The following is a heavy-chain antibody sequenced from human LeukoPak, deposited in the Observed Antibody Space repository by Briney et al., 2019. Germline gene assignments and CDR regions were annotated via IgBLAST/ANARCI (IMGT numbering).Heavy chain of an antibody. CDR3: ARDEGSSGWYQGSTVGH. V-gene: IGHV1-18*01. Sequence: ASVKVCCKASGYTFTSYGISWVRQAPGQGLEWMGWISAYNGNTNYAQKLQGRVTMTTDTSTSTAYMELRSLRSDDTAVYYCARDEGSSGWYQGSTVGHWGPETLVTVSS. CDR2: ISAYNGNT. D-gene: IGHD6-19*01. J-gene: IGHJ4*02. CDR1: GYTFTSYG.